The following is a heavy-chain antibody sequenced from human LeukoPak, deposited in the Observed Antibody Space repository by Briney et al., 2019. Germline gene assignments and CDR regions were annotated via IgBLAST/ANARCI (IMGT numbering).Heavy chain of an antibody. V-gene: IGHV3-7*01. D-gene: IGHD1-26*01. CDR1: GFTFSNYW. J-gene: IGHJ4*02. CDR3: VRGRGSYFLDY. Sequence: GGSLRLSCAASGFTFSNYWLSWVRQAPGKGLEWVANIKQDGSEKDYVDSVKGQFTISRDNAKNSLYLQMNSLRPEDTSVYYCVRGRGSYFLDYWGQGTLVTVSS. CDR2: IKQDGSEK.